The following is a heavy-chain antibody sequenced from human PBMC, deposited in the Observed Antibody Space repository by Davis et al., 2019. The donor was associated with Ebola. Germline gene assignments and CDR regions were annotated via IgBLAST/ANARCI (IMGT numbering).Heavy chain of an antibody. CDR2: INPYSGGA. CDR1: GYTFTGYF. CDR3: AREAVAGLHDTFDI. V-gene: IGHV1-2*02. D-gene: IGHD6-19*01. J-gene: IGHJ3*02. Sequence: ASVKVSCKASGYTFTGYFMHWVRQAPGQSLEWMGWINPYSGGANSAQKFQGRVTMTRDTSIGTAYMELSRLRSDDTAVYYCAREAVAGLHDTFDIWGQGTMVTVSS.